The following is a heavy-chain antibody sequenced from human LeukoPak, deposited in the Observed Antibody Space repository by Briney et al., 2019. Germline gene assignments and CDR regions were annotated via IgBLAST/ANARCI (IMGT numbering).Heavy chain of an antibody. CDR2: ISGSGEST. Sequence: GGSLRLSCAASGFTFSSYAMSWVRQAPGTGLEWVSGISGSGESTYYADSVKGRFTISRDNSKNTLYLQMNSLRAEDTAVYYCARTRSCSSTSCYIDYWGQGTLVTVSS. V-gene: IGHV3-23*01. D-gene: IGHD2-2*02. CDR1: GFTFSSYA. CDR3: ARTRSCSSTSCYIDY. J-gene: IGHJ4*02.